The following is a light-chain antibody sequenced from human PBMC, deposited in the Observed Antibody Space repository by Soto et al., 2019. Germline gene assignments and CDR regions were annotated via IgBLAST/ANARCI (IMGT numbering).Light chain of an antibody. J-gene: IGKJ4*01. CDR1: QTISSF. CDR2: GAS. Sequence: DIQMTQSPYSLSASVGDRVTITCRASQTISSFLNWYQQKPGKAPNLLIYGASKLQSGVPSRFRGSESGTEFTLTITNLHPEDFATYFCHQTYSFPLTFCGGTRLDFK. V-gene: IGKV1-39*01. CDR3: HQTYSFPLT.